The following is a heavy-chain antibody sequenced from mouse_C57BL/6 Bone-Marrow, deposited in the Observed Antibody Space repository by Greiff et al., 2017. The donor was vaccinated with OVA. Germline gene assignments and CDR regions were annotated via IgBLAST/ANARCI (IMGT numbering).Heavy chain of an antibody. D-gene: IGHD1-1*01. CDR3: ARHYGSSYDYFDY. Sequence: VQGVESGPELVKPGASVKISCKASGYAFSSSWMNWVKQRPGKGLEWIGRIYPGDGDTNYNGKFKGKATLTADKSSSTAYMQLSSLTSEDSAVYFCARHYGSSYDYFDYWGQGTTLTVSS. CDR1: GYAFSSSW. CDR2: IYPGDGDT. J-gene: IGHJ2*01. V-gene: IGHV1-82*01.